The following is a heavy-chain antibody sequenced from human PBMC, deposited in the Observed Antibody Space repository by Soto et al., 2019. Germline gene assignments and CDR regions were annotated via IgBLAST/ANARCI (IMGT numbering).Heavy chain of an antibody. CDR3: VNLSDCDDSSGYYLRSYYYYYYGMDV. CDR1: GFTFSSYA. CDR2: ISSNGGST. D-gene: IGHD3-22*01. Sequence: GGSLRLSCSASGFTFSSYAMHWVRQAPGKGLEYVSAISSNGGSTYYADSVKGRFTISRDNSKNTLYLQMSSLRAEDTAAYYCVNLSDCDDSSGYYLRSYYYYYYGMDVWGQGTTVTVSS. V-gene: IGHV3-64D*08. J-gene: IGHJ6*02.